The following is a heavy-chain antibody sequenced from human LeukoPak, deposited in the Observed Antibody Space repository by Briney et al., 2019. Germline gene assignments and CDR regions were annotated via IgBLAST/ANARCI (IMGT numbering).Heavy chain of an antibody. Sequence: GSLRLSCAASGFTFSSYGMHWVRQAPGKGLEWIGEINHSGSTNYNPSLKSRVTISVDTSKNQFSLKLSSVTAADTAVYYCARGTSVRLYTGLSIYWYFDLWGRGTLVTVSS. J-gene: IGHJ2*01. CDR2: INHSGST. CDR1: GFTFSSYG. CDR3: ARGTSVRLYTGLSIYWYFDL. V-gene: IGHV4-34*01. D-gene: IGHD3-16*02.